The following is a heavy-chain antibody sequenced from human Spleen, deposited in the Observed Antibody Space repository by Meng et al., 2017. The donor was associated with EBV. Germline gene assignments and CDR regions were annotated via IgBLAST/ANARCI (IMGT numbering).Heavy chain of an antibody. V-gene: IGHV4-34*01. Sequence: VQLSRWGVVIVMPLESLTLTFAVYMCPLNDNYWSWIRQPPGKGLEGIGEINHSGSNNYNPSLKSRITISIDTSRNQFSLRLSSVTAADTAIYYCARGVRWLRSNFDYWGQGTLVTVAS. CDR3: ARGVRWLRSNFDY. D-gene: IGHD4-23*01. CDR2: INHSGSN. CDR1: MCPLNDNY. J-gene: IGHJ4*02.